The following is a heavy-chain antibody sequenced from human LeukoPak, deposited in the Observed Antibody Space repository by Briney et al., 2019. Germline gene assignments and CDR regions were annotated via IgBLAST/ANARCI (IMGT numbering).Heavy chain of an antibody. Sequence: SETLSLTCAVYGESFGGFYWSWIRQPPGRGLEWIGEINHSGATNYNPSLKSRVTISVDTSKTQFSLKLSSVTAADTAVYYCARRGVVPAARRQFDYWGQGTLVTVSS. V-gene: IGHV4-34*01. CDR3: ARRGVVPAARRQFDY. D-gene: IGHD2-2*01. J-gene: IGHJ4*02. CDR2: INHSGAT. CDR1: GESFGGFY.